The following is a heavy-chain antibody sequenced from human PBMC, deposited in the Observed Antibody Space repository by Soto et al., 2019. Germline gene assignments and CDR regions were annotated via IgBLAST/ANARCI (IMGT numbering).Heavy chain of an antibody. D-gene: IGHD1-7*01. CDR3: ARVLRGTGTSDFSVFQYYYYYYLDV. CDR1: GGSISSGGYY. V-gene: IGHV4-31*03. J-gene: IGHJ6*03. Sequence: QVQLQESGPGLVKPSQTLSLTCTVSGGSISSGGYYWSWIRQHPGKGLEWIGYIYYSGSTYYNPSLKSRVTISVNTSKNQFSLKLSAVTAADTAVYYCARVLRGTGTSDFSVFQYYYYYYLDVLGKGTTVTVSS. CDR2: IYYSGST.